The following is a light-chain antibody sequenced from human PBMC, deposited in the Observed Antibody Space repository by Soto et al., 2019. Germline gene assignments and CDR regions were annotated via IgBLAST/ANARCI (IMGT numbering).Light chain of an antibody. Sequence: QLVLTQSPSASASLGASVKLTCILSSGHSTYAIAWHQLQPEKGPRYLMKLNSDGSHTKGDGIPDRFSGSSSGAERYLTISSLQSEDEADYYCQTWGTGIRVFGGGTKVTVL. CDR3: QTWGTGIRV. J-gene: IGLJ2*01. CDR2: LNSDGSH. CDR1: SGHSTYA. V-gene: IGLV4-69*01.